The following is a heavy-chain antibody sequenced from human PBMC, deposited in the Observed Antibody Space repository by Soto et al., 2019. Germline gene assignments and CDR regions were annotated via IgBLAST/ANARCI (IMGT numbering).Heavy chain of an antibody. CDR2: IYPGDSDT. CDR1: GYSFTSYW. J-gene: IGHJ3*02. D-gene: IGHD3-22*01. CDR3: ARLWPPMIVGGTGAFDI. Sequence: GESLKISCKGSGYSFTSYWIGWVRQMPGKGLEWMGIIYPGDSDTRYSPSFQGQVTISADKSISTAYLQWSSLKASDTAMYYCARLWPPMIVGGTGAFDIWGQGTMVTVS. V-gene: IGHV5-51*01.